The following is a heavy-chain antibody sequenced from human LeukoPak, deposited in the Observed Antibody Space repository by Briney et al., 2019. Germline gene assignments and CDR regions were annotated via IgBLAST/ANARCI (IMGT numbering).Heavy chain of an antibody. CDR1: GGTFSSNA. D-gene: IGHD2-15*01. Sequence: ASVKVSCKASGGTFSSNAISWVRQAPGQGLEWMGRIIPILGIANYAQKFQGRVTITADKSTSTAYMELSSLRSEDTAVYYCARLMVAANIGYCSGGSCYSSDYWGQGTLVTVSS. CDR2: IIPILGIA. J-gene: IGHJ4*02. CDR3: ARLMVAANIGYCSGGSCYSSDY. V-gene: IGHV1-69*04.